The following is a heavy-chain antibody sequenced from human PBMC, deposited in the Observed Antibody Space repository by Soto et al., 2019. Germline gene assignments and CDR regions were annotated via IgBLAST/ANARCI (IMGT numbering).Heavy chain of an antibody. J-gene: IGHJ5*02. CDR1: GYSFTSYW. Sequence: GESLKISCKGSGYSFTSYWIGWVRQMPGKGLEWMGIIYPGDSDTRYSPSFQGQVTISADKSISTAYLQWSSLKASDTAMYYCARSYSSGYHRPWFDPWGQGTLVTVSS. D-gene: IGHD3-22*01. CDR2: IYPGDSDT. V-gene: IGHV5-51*01. CDR3: ARSYSSGYHRPWFDP.